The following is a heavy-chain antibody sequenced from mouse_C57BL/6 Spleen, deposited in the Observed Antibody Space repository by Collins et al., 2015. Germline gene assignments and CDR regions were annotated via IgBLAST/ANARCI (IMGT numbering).Heavy chain of an antibody. CDR3: ARGDDYNYYAMDY. CDR2: ISYDGSN. D-gene: IGHD2-4*01. V-gene: IGHV3-6*01. CDR1: GYSITSGYY. J-gene: IGHJ4*01. Sequence: DVQLQESGPGLVKPSQSLSLTCSVTGYSITSGYYWNWIRQFPGTKLEWMGYISYDGSNNYNPSLKNRISITRDTSKNQFFLKLNSVTTEDTATYYCARGDDYNYYAMDYWGQRTSVTVSS.